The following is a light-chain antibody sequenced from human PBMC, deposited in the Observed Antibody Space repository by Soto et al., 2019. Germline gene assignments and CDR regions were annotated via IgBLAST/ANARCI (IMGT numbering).Light chain of an antibody. V-gene: IGLV1-44*01. Sequence: QSVLTQPPSASGTPGQRVTISCSGSSSNIGSNTVNRYQQLPGTAPKLRIYSNNQRPSGVPDRFSGSKSGTSASLAISGLQSEDEADYYCAAWDDSLNVVFGGGTKLTVL. J-gene: IGLJ2*01. CDR3: AAWDDSLNVV. CDR2: SNN. CDR1: SSNIGSNT.